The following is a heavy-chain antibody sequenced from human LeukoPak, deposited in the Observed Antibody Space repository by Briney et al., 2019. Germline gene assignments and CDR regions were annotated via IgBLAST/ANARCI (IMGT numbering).Heavy chain of an antibody. J-gene: IGHJ4*02. CDR1: GGSISSYY. D-gene: IGHD4-23*01. CDR2: IYYSGST. CDR3: ATSAGTAVGQFDY. Sequence: ETLSLTCTVSGGSISSYYWSWLRQPPGKGLEWIGYIYYSGSTNYNPSLKSRVTISVDTSKNQFSLKLSSVTAADTAVYYCATSAGTAVGQFDYWGQGTLVTVSS. V-gene: IGHV4-59*08.